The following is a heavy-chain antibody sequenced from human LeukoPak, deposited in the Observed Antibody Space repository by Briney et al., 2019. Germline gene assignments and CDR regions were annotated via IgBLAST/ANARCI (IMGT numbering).Heavy chain of an antibody. CDR2: IYYSGST. J-gene: IGHJ4*02. CDR3: ARHAYYGDYECYFDY. CDR1: GGSISSYY. V-gene: IGHV4-59*08. Sequence: PSETLSLTCTVSGGSISSYYWSRIRQPPGKGLEWIGYIYYSGSTNYNPSLKSRVTISVDTSKNQFSLKLSSVTAADTAVYYCARHAYYGDYECYFDYWGQGTLVTVSS. D-gene: IGHD4-17*01.